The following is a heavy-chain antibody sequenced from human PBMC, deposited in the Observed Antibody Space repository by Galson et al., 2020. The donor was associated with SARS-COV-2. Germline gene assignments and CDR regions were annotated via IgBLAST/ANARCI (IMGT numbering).Heavy chain of an antibody. D-gene: IGHD6-19*01. CDR3: ASVMNGMAGACDI. CDR1: RFTLNNYA. Sequence: GGSLRLSRAASRFTLNNYAIPWVRQAPGKGLEWLAVISYDGINKYYSDSVKGRFTISRDNTNNTLYLHVNGLRAEDTAVYYCASVMNGMAGACDIWGQGTTVTVSS. CDR2: ISYDGINK. V-gene: IGHV3-30-3*01. J-gene: IGHJ3*02.